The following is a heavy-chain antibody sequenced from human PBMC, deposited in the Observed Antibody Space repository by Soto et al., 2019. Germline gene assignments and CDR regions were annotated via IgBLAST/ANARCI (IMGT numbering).Heavy chain of an antibody. CDR3: AREWFGELLDAFDI. V-gene: IGHV1-18*01. CDR1: GYTFTSYG. CDR2: ISAYNGNT. Sequence: ASVKVSCKASGYTFTSYGISWVRQAPGQGLEWMGWISAYNGNTNYAQKLQGRVTMTTDTSTSTAYMELRSLRSDDTAVYYCAREWFGELLDAFDIWGQGTMVTVSS. J-gene: IGHJ3*02. D-gene: IGHD3-10*01.